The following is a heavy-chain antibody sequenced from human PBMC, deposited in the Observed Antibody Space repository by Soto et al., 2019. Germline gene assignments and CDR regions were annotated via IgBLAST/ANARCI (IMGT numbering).Heavy chain of an antibody. CDR3: ARSRGGTGVHFDF. CDR2: MNPDSGDT. D-gene: IGHD7-27*01. J-gene: IGHJ4*02. V-gene: IGHV1-8*01. Sequence: QVQLVQSGAEVKEPGASVKVSCKASGYTFTNYDINWVRQATGQGPEWMGWMNPDSGDTGYVPNFQGRVSMTRSTSISTAYMELSDLRSEDTAVYYCARSRGGTGVHFDFWAREPRSPSPQ. CDR1: GYTFTNYD.